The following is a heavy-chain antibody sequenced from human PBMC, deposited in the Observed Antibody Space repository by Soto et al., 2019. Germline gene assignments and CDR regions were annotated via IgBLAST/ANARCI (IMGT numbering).Heavy chain of an antibody. J-gene: IGHJ4*02. CDR3: ARVFGYSYGLLGLPDY. Sequence: ASVKVSCKASGYTFTSYGISWVRQAPGQGLEGMGWISAYNGNTNYAQKLQGRVTMTTDTSTSTAYMELRSLRSDDTAVYYCARVFGYSYGLLGLPDYWGQGTLVTVSS. CDR2: ISAYNGNT. V-gene: IGHV1-18*01. CDR1: GYTFTSYG. D-gene: IGHD5-18*01.